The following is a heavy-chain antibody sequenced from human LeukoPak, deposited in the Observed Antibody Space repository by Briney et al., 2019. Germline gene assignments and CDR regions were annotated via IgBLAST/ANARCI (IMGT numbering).Heavy chain of an antibody. D-gene: IGHD6-19*01. CDR2: IYHSGST. Sequence: SETLSLTCTVSGYSISSGYYWGWIRQPPGKGLEWIGSIYHSGSTYYNPSLKSRVTISVDTSKNQFSLKLSSVTAADTAVYYCARDSSGTANYYYYYYMDVWGKGTTVTVSS. V-gene: IGHV4-38-2*02. CDR1: GYSISSGYY. CDR3: ARDSSGTANYYYYYYMDV. J-gene: IGHJ6*03.